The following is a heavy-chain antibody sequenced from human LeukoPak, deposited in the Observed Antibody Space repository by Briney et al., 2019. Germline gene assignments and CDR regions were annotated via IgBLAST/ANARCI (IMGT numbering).Heavy chain of an antibody. CDR2: ISGSGVDT. D-gene: IGHD3-10*01. CDR3: AKGRGGSASHRNRFDP. J-gene: IGHJ5*02. Sequence: GGSVRLSCAASGLTFTTYAMTWVRLTPGKGLEWVSAISGSGVDTYYAASVKGRFTIFRDNSKNALFLQMNGLRAEDTAVYYCAKGRGGSASHRNRFDPWGQGTPVTVSS. CDR1: GLTFTTYA. V-gene: IGHV3-23*01.